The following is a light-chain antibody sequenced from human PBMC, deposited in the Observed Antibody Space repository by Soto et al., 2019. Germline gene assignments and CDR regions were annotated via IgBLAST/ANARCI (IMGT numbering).Light chain of an antibody. CDR3: QQYVTSPYI. Sequence: DIVMTQTPLSLSVTPGQPASISCKSNQSLLHSDGKTYLYCYLQKPGQSPQLLIYELSSRFSGVPDRFSGSGSGTDFTLTISRLEPEDFAVYYCQQYVTSPYIFGQGTKLEIK. CDR1: QSLLHSDGKTY. V-gene: IGKV2-29*01. J-gene: IGKJ2*01. CDR2: ELS.